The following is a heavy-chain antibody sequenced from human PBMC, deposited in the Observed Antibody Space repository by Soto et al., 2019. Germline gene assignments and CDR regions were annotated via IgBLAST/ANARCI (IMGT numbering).Heavy chain of an antibody. Sequence: QVQLVESGGGVVQPGRSLRLSCAASGFTFSSYGMHWVRQAPGKGLEWVAVISYDGSNKYYADSVKGRFTISRDNSKNTLYMQMNSLRAEDTAVYYCAKTLADSSCYGLINYFDYWGQGTLVTVSS. D-gene: IGHD3-22*01. CDR1: GFTFSSYG. CDR3: AKTLADSSCYGLINYFDY. CDR2: ISYDGSNK. J-gene: IGHJ4*02. V-gene: IGHV3-30*18.